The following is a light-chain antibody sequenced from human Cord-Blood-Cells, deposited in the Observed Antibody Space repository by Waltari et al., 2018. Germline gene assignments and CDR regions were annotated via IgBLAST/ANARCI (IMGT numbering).Light chain of an antibody. CDR3: QSYDSSNWV. CDR2: EDN. Sequence: NFMLTQPHSVSESPGKTVTISCTGSSGSIASTPVPWYQQRPGRAPTTVIYEDNQRPSGVPDRFSGSIDSSSNSASLTISGLKTEDEADYYCQSYDSSNWVFGGGTKLTVL. CDR1: SGSIASTP. J-gene: IGLJ3*02. V-gene: IGLV6-57*02.